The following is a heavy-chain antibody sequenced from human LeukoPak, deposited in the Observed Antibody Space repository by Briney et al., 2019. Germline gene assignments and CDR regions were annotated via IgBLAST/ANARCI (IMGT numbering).Heavy chain of an antibody. V-gene: IGHV3-23*01. J-gene: IGHJ4*02. D-gene: IGHD3-3*01. CDR3: AKDWGDYDLPPPEVI. Sequence: GGSLRFSCTASGFIFSNYAMSWVRQAPGKGLEWVSAISGSGGSTYYADSVKGRFTISRDNSKNTLYLQMNSLRAEDTAVYYCAKDWGDYDLPPPEVIWGQGTLVTVSS. CDR1: GFIFSNYA. CDR2: ISGSGGST.